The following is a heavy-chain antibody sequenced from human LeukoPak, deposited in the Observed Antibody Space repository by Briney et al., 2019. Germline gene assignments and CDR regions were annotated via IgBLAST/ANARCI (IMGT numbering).Heavy chain of an antibody. Sequence: GGSLRLSCAASGFTFSGYAMNWVRQAPGKGLEWVSVIRSSGDSAYYAEFVKGRFTISRDNSKNPLYLQMNSLRAEDTAVYYCAKGYYASGSSLSAFDSWGQGTLVTVSS. CDR2: IRSSGDSA. CDR3: AKGYYASGSSLSAFDS. J-gene: IGHJ4*02. D-gene: IGHD3-10*01. CDR1: GFTFSGYA. V-gene: IGHV3-23*01.